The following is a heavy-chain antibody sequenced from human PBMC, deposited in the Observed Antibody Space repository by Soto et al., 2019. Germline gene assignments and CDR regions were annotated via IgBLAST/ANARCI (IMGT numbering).Heavy chain of an antibody. Sequence: QVQLQESGPGLVKPSQTLSLTCTVSGGSISSGDYYWSWIRQPPGKGLVWIGYIYDSGSTYYNPSLKSRFTISVDTSKNQFSLMLSSVTASETGVYYCARDFDNRLQYLGIDVWGQGTTLTVSS. D-gene: IGHD1-1*01. J-gene: IGHJ6*02. V-gene: IGHV4-30-4*01. CDR3: ARDFDNRLQYLGIDV. CDR2: IYDSGST. CDR1: GGSISSGDYY.